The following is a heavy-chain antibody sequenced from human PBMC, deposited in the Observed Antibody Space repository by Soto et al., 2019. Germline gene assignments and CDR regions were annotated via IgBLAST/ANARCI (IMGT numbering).Heavy chain of an antibody. CDR1: GFTVSSNY. D-gene: IGHD3-10*01. V-gene: IGHV3-53*02. CDR3: ARNKRMVTMVRGVIERGSNYDYYGMDV. CDR2: IYSGGST. J-gene: IGHJ6*02. Sequence: EVQLVETGGGLIQPGGSLRLSCAASGFTVSSNYMSWVRQAPGKGLEWVSVIYSGGSTYYADSVKGRFTISRDNSKNTMYLQMNSLETEDTDVYYCARNKRMVTMVRGVIERGSNYDYYGMDVWGQGTTVIVSS.